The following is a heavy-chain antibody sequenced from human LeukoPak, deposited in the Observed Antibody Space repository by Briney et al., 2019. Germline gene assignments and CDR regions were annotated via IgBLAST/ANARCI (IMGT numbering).Heavy chain of an antibody. CDR1: GFTFSSYE. J-gene: IGHJ4*02. CDR2: ITSSSSYI. D-gene: IGHD6-13*01. CDR3: ARVTWLSAAGTEGNFDY. Sequence: TSGGSLRLSCAASGFTFSSYEMNWVRQAPGKGLEWVSSITSSSSYIYYADSVKGRFTISRHNAKNSLYLQMDSLRAEDTAVYYCARVTWLSAAGTEGNFDYWGQGTLVTVSS. V-gene: IGHV3-21*01.